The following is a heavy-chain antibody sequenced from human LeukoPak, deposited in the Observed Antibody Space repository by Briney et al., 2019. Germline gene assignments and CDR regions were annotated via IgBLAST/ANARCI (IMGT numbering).Heavy chain of an antibody. CDR3: ARDPSGSYYGMDV. D-gene: IGHD1-26*01. V-gene: IGHV1-18*01. CDR2: ISAYNGNT. J-gene: IGHJ6*02. CDR1: GYTFTSYG. Sequence: ASVKVSCKASGYTFTSYGISWVRQAPGQGLEWMGGISAYNGNTNYAHKLQGRVTITTDTSTSTAYLELSSLRSDDTAVYYCARDPSGSYYGMDVWGQGTMVTVSS.